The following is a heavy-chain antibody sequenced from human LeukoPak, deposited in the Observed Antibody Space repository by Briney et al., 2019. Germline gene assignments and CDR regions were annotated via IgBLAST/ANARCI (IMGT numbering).Heavy chain of an antibody. CDR1: GFTFSSYW. Sequence: GGSLRLSCAASGFTFSSYWMSWVRQAPGKGLAWVANIKQDGSEKYYVDSVKGRFTISRDNAKNSLYLQMNSLRAEDTALHYCAKDTTSLLTDYYGMDVWGQGTTVTVSS. V-gene: IGHV3-7*03. CDR2: IKQDGSEK. D-gene: IGHD2-21*02. J-gene: IGHJ6*02. CDR3: AKDTTSLLTDYYGMDV.